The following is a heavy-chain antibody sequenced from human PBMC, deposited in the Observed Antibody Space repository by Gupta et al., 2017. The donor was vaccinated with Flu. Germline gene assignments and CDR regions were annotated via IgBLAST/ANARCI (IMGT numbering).Heavy chain of an antibody. Sequence: QVQLQQWGAGLLKLSETLSLTCAVYNASLSGSYWSWIRQPPGKGPEWIGEIDHSGGTNYNPSLKSRVTMSVDTSKNQFSLNLYSVTAADTAIYYCTRLGGFTVGYNWFDPWGQGTLVTVSS. CDR3: TRLGGFTVGYNWFDP. V-gene: IGHV4-34*01. J-gene: IGHJ5*02. CDR2: IDHSGGT. CDR1: NASLSGSY. D-gene: IGHD4-11*01.